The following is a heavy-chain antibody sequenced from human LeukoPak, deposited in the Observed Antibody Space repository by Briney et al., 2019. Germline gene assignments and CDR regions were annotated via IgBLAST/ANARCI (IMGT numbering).Heavy chain of an antibody. CDR1: GFTFRNSP. J-gene: IGHJ6*02. D-gene: IGHD3-10*01. V-gene: IGHV3-23*01. CDR3: ARDRYQNDYYGRYYGMDV. CDR2: ISGGDGST. Sequence: GGSLRLSCEASGFTFRNSPMSWVRQAPGKGLEWISAISGGDGSTYHADSVRGRFTISSDNAKNSLYLQMNSLRAEDTAVYYCARDRYQNDYYGRYYGMDVWGQGTTVTVSS.